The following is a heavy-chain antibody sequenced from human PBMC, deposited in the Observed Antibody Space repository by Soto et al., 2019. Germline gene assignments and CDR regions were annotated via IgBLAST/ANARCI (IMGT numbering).Heavy chain of an antibody. CDR1: RFTFSRYA. D-gene: IGHD1-26*01. CDR3: AKGMSGSDSSNWFVP. V-gene: IGHV3-23*01. J-gene: IGHJ5*02. Sequence: EVQLLESGGGLVQPGGSLRLSCEASRFTFSRYAMSWVRQAPGKGLEWVSAIGGSGDSTFYADSVKGRFTTSSDSSTDTPYLQLKTLRAEDTAIYYRAKGMSGSDSSNWFVPWGQGTLVTVSS. CDR2: IGGSGDST.